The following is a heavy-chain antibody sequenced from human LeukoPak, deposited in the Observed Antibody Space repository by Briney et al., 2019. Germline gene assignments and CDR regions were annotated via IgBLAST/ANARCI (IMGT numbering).Heavy chain of an antibody. Sequence: SETLSLTCAVYGGSFSGYYWSWIRQPPGKGLEWIGEINHSGSTNYNPSLKSRVTISVDTSKNQFSQKLSSVTAADTAAYYCARGRTIFGVVIKYYFDYWGQGTLVTVSS. CDR2: INHSGST. CDR1: GGSFSGYY. D-gene: IGHD3-3*01. V-gene: IGHV4-34*01. CDR3: ARGRTIFGVVIKYYFDY. J-gene: IGHJ4*02.